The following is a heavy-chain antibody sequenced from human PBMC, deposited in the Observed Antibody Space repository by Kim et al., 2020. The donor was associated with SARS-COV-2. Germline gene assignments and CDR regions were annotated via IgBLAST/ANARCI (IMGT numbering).Heavy chain of an antibody. CDR2: ISAYNGNT. CDR3: ARDYDSSGYYSICDAFDI. Sequence: ASVKVSCKASGYTFTSYGISWVRQAPGQGLEWMGWISAYNGNTNYAQKLQGRVTMTTDTSTSTAYMELRSLRSDDTAVYYCARDYDSSGYYSICDAFDIWGQGTMVTVS. V-gene: IGHV1-18*04. CDR1: GYTFTSYG. J-gene: IGHJ3*02. D-gene: IGHD3-22*01.